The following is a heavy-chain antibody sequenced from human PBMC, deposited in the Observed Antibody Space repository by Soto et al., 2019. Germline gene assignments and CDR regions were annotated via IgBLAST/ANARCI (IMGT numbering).Heavy chain of an antibody. D-gene: IGHD1-26*01. J-gene: IGHJ4*02. CDR2: IYYTGST. CDR1: GGSISSYY. Sequence: PSETLSLTCTVSGGSISSYYWSWIRQPPGKGLEWIGFIYYTGSTSCNPSLKSRVTLSVDTAKNQFSLKLSSVTAADTAVYFCARYTGTYYVYWGQGTLVTVSS. CDR3: ARYTGTYYVY. V-gene: IGHV4-59*01.